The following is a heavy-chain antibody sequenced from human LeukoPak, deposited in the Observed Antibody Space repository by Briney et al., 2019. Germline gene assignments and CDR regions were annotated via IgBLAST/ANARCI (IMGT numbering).Heavy chain of an antibody. CDR2: INHSGST. D-gene: IGHD3-9*01. V-gene: IGHV4-34*01. J-gene: IGHJ4*02. Sequence: SETLSLTCAVYGGSFSGYYWSWIRQPPGKGLEWIGEINHSGSTNYNPSLKSRVTISVDTSKNQFSLKLSSVNAADTAVYYCARGVRGRYFDWLFKYYFDYWGQGTLVTVSS. CDR3: ARGVRGRYFDWLFKYYFDY. CDR1: GGSFSGYY.